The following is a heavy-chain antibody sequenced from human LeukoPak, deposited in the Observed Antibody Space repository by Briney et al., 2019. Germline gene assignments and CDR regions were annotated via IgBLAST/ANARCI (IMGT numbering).Heavy chain of an antibody. CDR3: ARGVLAVAGFDP. J-gene: IGHJ5*02. CDR2: IYYSGST. CDR1: GGSISSSSYY. Sequence: SETLSLTCTVSGGSISSSSYYWGWIRQPPGKGLEWIGSIYYSGSTYYNPSLKSRVTISVDTSKNQFSLKLSSVTAADTAVYYCARGVLAVAGFDPWGQGTLVTVSS. D-gene: IGHD6-19*01. V-gene: IGHV4-39*07.